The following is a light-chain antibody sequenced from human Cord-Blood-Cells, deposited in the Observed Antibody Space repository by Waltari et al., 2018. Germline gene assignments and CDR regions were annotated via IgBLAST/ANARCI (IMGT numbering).Light chain of an antibody. CDR1: RSDVGSYNI. V-gene: IGLV2-23*01. CDR2: DGS. J-gene: IGLJ1*01. CDR3: CSYAGSSTYNYV. Sequence: QSALTQPASVSGSPGQSTTISCSGTRSDVGSYNIHPWYQQHPGTAPKLIIYDGSNRPSGVSNRFSVSNSGNTASLTISGLQAEDEADYYCCSYAGSSTYNYVFGTGTKLTVL.